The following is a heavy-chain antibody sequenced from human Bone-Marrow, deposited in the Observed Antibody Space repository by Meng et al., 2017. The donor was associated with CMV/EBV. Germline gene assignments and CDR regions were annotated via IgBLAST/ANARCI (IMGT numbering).Heavy chain of an antibody. D-gene: IGHD3-3*01. CDR3: AKVAGGSEWIQDY. J-gene: IGHJ4*02. Sequence: GGPLRRSCTASGFTVGSSYMSWIRQSPGKGLEWVSTIYSRGGTYYTDSVKGRFTISRDNSKKTLHLQMNSLRPDDTAIYYCAKVAGGSEWIQDYWGQGTLVTVSS. V-gene: IGHV3-66*03. CDR1: GFTVGSSY. CDR2: IYSRGGT.